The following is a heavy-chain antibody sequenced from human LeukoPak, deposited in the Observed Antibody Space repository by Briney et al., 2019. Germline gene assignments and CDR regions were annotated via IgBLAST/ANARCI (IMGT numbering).Heavy chain of an antibody. V-gene: IGHV4-38-2*02. J-gene: IGHJ4*02. CDR3: ARGPEGIAPDY. D-gene: IGHD6-13*01. CDR2: IYHSGST. Sequence: PSETLSLTCTVSGYSISSGYYWGWIRQPPGKGLEWIGSIYHSGSTYYNPSLKSRVTISVDTSKNQFSLKLSSVTAADTAVYYCARGPEGIAPDYWGQGTLVTVSS. CDR1: GYSISSGYY.